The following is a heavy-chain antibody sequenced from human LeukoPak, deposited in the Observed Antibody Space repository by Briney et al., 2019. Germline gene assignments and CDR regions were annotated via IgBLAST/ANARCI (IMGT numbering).Heavy chain of an antibody. CDR1: GFRSSSYA. J-gene: IGHJ4*02. CDR3: AKRNTMVRGGPCFDY. D-gene: IGHD3-10*01. V-gene: IGHV3-23*01. CDR2: IFGNGDTT. Sequence: RGSLRLSRAAPGFRSSSYAMNWVRQAPGEGLGWVSIIFGNGDTTYYADSVKGRFTVSRDNSKNTLYLQMNDLRPDDTAIYYCAKRNTMVRGGPCFDYWGQGLLVTVSS.